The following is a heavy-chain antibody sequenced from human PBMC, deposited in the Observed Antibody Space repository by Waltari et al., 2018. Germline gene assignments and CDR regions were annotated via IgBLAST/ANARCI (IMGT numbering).Heavy chain of an antibody. CDR3: ATNSGGLDAFDI. V-gene: IGHV4-59*01. CDR2: IYYSGST. Sequence: QVQLQESGPGLVKPSEALSLTCTVPGGSISSYYLSWIRQPPGKGLEWIGYIYYSGSTNYNPSLKSRVTISVDTSKNQFSLKLSSVTAADTAVYYCATNSGGLDAFDIWGQGTMVTVSS. CDR1: GGSISSYY. J-gene: IGHJ3*02. D-gene: IGHD3-16*01.